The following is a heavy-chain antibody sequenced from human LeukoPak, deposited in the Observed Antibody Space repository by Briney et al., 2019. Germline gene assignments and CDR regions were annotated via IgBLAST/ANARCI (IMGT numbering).Heavy chain of an antibody. D-gene: IGHD5-12*01. V-gene: IGHV3-23*01. J-gene: IGHJ6*02. Sequence: GGSLRLSCAASGFSFGTSPMSWVRQPPGKGLEWVSAMNNGPGATFYRDSVRGRFTISRDDSKSTLYLQMNSLRAEDTGTYYCAKTHYDLLDVWGQGTTVTVSS. CDR1: GFSFGTSP. CDR2: MNNGPGAT. CDR3: AKTHYDLLDV.